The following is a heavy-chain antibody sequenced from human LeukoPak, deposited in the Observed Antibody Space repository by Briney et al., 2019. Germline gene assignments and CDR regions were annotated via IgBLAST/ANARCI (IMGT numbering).Heavy chain of an antibody. D-gene: IGHD6-19*01. V-gene: IGHV4-34*01. J-gene: IGHJ6*02. Sequence: SETLSLTCAVYGGSFSGYYWSWIRQPPGKGLEWIGEINHSGSTNYNPSLKSRVTISVDTSKNQFSLKLSSVTAADTAVYYCAGSFPTVAGLIYYYYGMDVWGQGTTVTVSS. CDR1: GGSFSGYY. CDR3: AGSFPTVAGLIYYYYGMDV. CDR2: INHSGST.